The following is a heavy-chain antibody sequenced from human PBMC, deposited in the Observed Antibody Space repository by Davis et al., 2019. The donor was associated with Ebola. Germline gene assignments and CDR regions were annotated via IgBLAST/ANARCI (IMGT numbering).Heavy chain of an antibody. CDR3: ARAIVATSVGVLSLKYYYYGMDV. D-gene: IGHD5-12*01. CDR1: GFTFSSYW. Sequence: GGSLRLSCAASGFTFSSYWMSWVRQAPGKGLEWVANIKQDGSEKYYVDSVKGRFTISIDNAKNSLYLQMNSLRAEDTAVYYCARAIVATSVGVLSLKYYYYGMDVWGQGTTVTVSS. CDR2: IKQDGSEK. V-gene: IGHV3-7*03. J-gene: IGHJ6*02.